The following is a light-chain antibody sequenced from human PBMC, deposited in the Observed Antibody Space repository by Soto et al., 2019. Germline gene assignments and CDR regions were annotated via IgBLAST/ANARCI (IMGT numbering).Light chain of an antibody. V-gene: IGKV3-15*01. CDR2: GAS. Sequence: EIVMTRSPATLAVSPGERATLSCRASQSVSIDLAWYQQTPGQAPRLLIYGASTRATGIPVRFSGSDSGKVFTLTISRQEPADFAVYYCQYYGSSSTFGQGTKVDIK. CDR3: QYYGSSST. CDR1: QSVSID. J-gene: IGKJ1*01.